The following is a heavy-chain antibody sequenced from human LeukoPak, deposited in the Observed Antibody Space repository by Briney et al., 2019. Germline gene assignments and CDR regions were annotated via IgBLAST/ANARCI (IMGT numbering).Heavy chain of an antibody. CDR2: ISSSGSTI. Sequence: KAGGSLRLSCAASGFTFSDYYMSWIRQAPGKGLEWVSYISSSGSTIYYADSVKGRFTISRDNAKNSLYLQMNSLRAEDTAVYYCARDRRVFDYYYYMDVWGKGTTVTISS. CDR1: GFTFSDYY. J-gene: IGHJ6*03. CDR3: ARDRRVFDYYYYMDV. V-gene: IGHV3-11*01.